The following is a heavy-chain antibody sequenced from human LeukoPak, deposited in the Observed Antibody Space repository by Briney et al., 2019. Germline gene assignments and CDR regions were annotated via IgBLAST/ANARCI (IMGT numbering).Heavy chain of an antibody. Sequence: GASVKVSCKASGYTFTDYYMHWVRQAPGQGLEWMGWINPNSGGTNYAQKFQGRVTMTRDTSISTAYMELSRLRSDDTAFYYCAMVREGYFDYWGQGTLVTVSS. D-gene: IGHD3-10*01. V-gene: IGHV1-2*02. J-gene: IGHJ4*02. CDR1: GYTFTDYY. CDR3: AMVREGYFDY. CDR2: INPNSGGT.